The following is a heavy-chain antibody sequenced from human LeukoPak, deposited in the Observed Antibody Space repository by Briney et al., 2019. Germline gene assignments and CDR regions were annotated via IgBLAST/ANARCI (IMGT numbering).Heavy chain of an antibody. Sequence: PGGSLRLSCAASGFTFDNYAMHWVRKAPGKVLEWVSGIAWNSGNTGFADSVKGRFTISRDNAETSLYLQMNSLTPEDTAFYFCAKDMNSYGSGSSYNPWGPFDSWGRGTLVTVSS. CDR1: GFTFDNYA. CDR2: IAWNSGNT. J-gene: IGHJ4*02. V-gene: IGHV3-9*01. CDR3: AKDMNSYGSGSSYNPWGPFDS. D-gene: IGHD3-10*01.